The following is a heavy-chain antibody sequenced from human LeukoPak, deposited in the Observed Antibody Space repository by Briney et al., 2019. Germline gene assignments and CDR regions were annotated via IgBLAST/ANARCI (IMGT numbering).Heavy chain of an antibody. CDR3: ARVVVVPAAANYFDY. CDR1: GFTFSDYY. D-gene: IGHD2-2*01. CDR2: ISSSGSTV. V-gene: IGHV3-11*01. Sequence: GGSLRLSCAASGFTFSDYYMSWIRQAPGKGLEWVSYISSSGSTVYYADSVKGRFTISRDNAKNSLYLQMNSPRAEDTAVYYCARVVVVPAAANYFDYWGQGTLVTVSS. J-gene: IGHJ4*02.